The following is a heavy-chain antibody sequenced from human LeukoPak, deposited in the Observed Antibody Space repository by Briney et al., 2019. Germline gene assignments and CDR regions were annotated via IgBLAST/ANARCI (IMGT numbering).Heavy chain of an antibody. CDR2: IYPRGST. J-gene: IGHJ4*02. V-gene: IGHV4-30-2*01. D-gene: IGHD7-27*01. Sequence: KPSETLSLTCAVSGGSISSGSYSWSWIRQPPGKGLEWIGYIYPRGSTYYSPSLKSRLILSLDKSANQFSLNLSSVTAADTAVYYCARFSPRAMGNYLDFWGRGTLVTVSS. CDR3: ARFSPRAMGNYLDF. CDR1: GGSISSGSYS.